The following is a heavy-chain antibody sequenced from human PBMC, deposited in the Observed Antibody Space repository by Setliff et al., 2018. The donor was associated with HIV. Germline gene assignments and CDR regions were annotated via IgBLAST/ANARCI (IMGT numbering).Heavy chain of an antibody. CDR3: ARGGCSRAATSSYYYMDV. CDR2: IYYSGST. V-gene: IGHV4-31*01. Sequence: SETLSLTCTVSGGSISSGGYYWSWIRQHPGKGLEWIGYIYYSGSTYYNPSLKSLVTISVDTSKNQFSLKLSSVTAADTAVCYCARGGCSRAATSSYYYMDVWGKGTTVTVS. J-gene: IGHJ6*03. D-gene: IGHD2-15*01. CDR1: GGSISSGGYY.